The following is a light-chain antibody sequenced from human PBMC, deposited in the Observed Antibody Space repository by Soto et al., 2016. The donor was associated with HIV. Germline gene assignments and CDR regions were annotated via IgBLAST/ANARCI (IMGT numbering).Light chain of an antibody. V-gene: IGLV3-21*03. CDR1: NIGSKS. Sequence: SYVLTQPPSVSLAPGKTARITCGENNIGSKSVHWYQQKPGQAPVLVVHDDSDRPSGIPERYSGSKSGNTATLTINRVEAGDEADYYCQIWDSSSDHYVFGTGTKVTVL. J-gene: IGLJ1*01. CDR2: DDS. CDR3: QIWDSSSDHYV.